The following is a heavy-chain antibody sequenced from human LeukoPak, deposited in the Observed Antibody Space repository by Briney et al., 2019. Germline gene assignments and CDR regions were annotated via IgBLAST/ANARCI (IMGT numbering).Heavy chain of an antibody. D-gene: IGHD3-16*02. J-gene: IGHJ4*02. Sequence: GGSLRLSCAASGFTFSTYAMHWVRQAPGKGLEWVAVISFDATVKHYADSVKGRFTISRDNSKNTLFLQMNSLRAEDAAIYYCAKAPLGRCDYWGQGTLVTVSS. CDR1: GFTFSTYA. V-gene: IGHV3-30*18. CDR2: ISFDATVK. CDR3: AKAPLGRCDY.